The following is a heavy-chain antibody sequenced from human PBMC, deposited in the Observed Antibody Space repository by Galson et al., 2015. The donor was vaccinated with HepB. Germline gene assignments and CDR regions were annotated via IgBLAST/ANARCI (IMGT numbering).Heavy chain of an antibody. CDR1: GGSISSSSYY. CDR3: ARRCRWILTGYRACGHLDY. Sequence: SETLSLTCTVSGGSISSSSYYWGWIRQPPGKGLEWIGEINHSGSTNYNPSLKSRVTISVDTSKNQFSLKLSSVTAADTAVYYCARRCRWILTGYRACGHLDYWGQGTLVTVSS. D-gene: IGHD3-9*01. J-gene: IGHJ4*02. CDR2: INHSGST. V-gene: IGHV4-39*07.